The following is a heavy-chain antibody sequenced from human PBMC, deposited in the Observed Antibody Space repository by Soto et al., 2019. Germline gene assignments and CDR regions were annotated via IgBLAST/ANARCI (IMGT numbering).Heavy chain of an antibody. D-gene: IGHD6-19*01. CDR2: INYSGST. Sequence: SETLSLTCAVYGGSFSGYYWRWIRQPPGKGLEWIGDINYSGSTNYNPSLKSRVTISVDTSKNQFSLKLSSVTAADTAVYYCARGVSSRWYVWVSMDVRGQGTTVTLSS. J-gene: IGHJ6*02. V-gene: IGHV4-34*01. CDR1: GGSFSGYY. CDR3: ARGVSSRWYVWVSMDV.